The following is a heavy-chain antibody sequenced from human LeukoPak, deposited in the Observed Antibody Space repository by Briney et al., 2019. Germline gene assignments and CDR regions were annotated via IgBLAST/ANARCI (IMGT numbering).Heavy chain of an antibody. D-gene: IGHD6-13*01. J-gene: IGHJ4*02. V-gene: IGHV4-59*01. CDR3: ARAGSWKLNFDY. CDR1: GGSISSYY. Sequence: SETLSLTCTVSGGSISSYYWSWIRQPPGKGLEWIGYIYYSGNTNYNPSLKTRVTISVDTSKNQYSLKLSSVTAADTAVYYCARAGSWKLNFDYWGQGTLVTVSS. CDR2: IYYSGNT.